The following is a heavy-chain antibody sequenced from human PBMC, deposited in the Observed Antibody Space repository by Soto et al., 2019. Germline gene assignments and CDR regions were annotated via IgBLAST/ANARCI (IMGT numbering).Heavy chain of an antibody. CDR3: AYGGNSGYYYYGMDV. CDR1: GYTFTSYG. D-gene: IGHD4-17*01. CDR2: ISAHNGNT. J-gene: IGHJ6*02. Sequence: ASVKVSCKASGYTFTSYGISWVRQAPGQGLEWMGWISAHNGNTNYAQKLQGRVTMTTDTSTSTAYMELRSLRSDDTAVYYCAYGGNSGYYYYGMDVWGQGTTVTVSS. V-gene: IGHV1-18*01.